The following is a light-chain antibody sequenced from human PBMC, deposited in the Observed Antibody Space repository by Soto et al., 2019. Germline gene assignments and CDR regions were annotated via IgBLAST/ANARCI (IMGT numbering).Light chain of an antibody. CDR3: SSYAGSNNVV. Sequence: QSALTQPPSASGSPGQSVTISCTGTSSDVGVYNYVSWYQQHPGKAPKLLIYEVSKRPSGVPDRFSGSKSDNTASLTVSGLQAEDEADFYCSSYAGSNNVVFGGGTKVTVL. CDR2: EVS. J-gene: IGLJ2*01. CDR1: SSDVGVYNY. V-gene: IGLV2-8*01.